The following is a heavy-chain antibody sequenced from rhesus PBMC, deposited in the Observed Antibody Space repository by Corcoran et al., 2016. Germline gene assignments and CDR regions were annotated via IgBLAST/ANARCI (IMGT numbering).Heavy chain of an antibody. V-gene: IGHV1-138*01. Sequence: QVQLVQSGAELKKPGSSVKVSCKASGYNYTDYYRHWVRQAPGQGLEGRGEINPKTGGTNSAQKVPGRVTMARATSTTTAYMELSSLRSEETAVYYCARDRPNTVKVVVALSPWGQGVLVTVSS. CDR3: ARDRPNTVKVVVALSP. D-gene: IGHD2-21*01. CDR2: INPKTGGT. J-gene: IGHJ4*01. CDR1: GYNYTDYY.